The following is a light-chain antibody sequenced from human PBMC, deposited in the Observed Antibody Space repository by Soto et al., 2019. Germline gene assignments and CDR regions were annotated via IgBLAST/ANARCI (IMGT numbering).Light chain of an antibody. CDR1: QRLLHSNGNTF. CDR2: SGS. J-gene: IGKJ2*01. CDR3: MQALQTPYP. Sequence: EIVMTQSPPSLTVTPGEPASISCRSSQRLLHSNGNTFLDWYVQKPGQSPQLLIYSGSNRASGVPDRVSGSEAGTDFTLKISRVEAEDVGVYYCMQALQTPYPFGQGTKLEIK. V-gene: IGKV2-28*01.